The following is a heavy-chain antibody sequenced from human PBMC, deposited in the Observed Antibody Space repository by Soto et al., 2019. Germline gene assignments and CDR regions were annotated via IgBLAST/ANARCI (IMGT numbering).Heavy chain of an antibody. V-gene: IGHV4-39*01. CDR3: ARHSFYSSACYGFDY. D-gene: IGHD6-19*01. CDR1: GGSISTSSYY. CDR2: IHYTGTT. J-gene: IGHJ4*02. Sequence: SETLSLTCTVSGGSISTSSYYWVWLRQRTGKGLEWIRRIHYTGTTYYNPSLKSRVTISVDTSKKQFSLKLSSVTAADTAVYYCARHSFYSSACYGFDYWGQGTLVTVSS.